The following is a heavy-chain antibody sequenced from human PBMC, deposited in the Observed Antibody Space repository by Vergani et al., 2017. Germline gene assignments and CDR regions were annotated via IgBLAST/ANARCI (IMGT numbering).Heavy chain of an antibody. V-gene: IGHV4-61*02. Sequence: QVQLQESGPGLVKPSQTLSLTCTVSGGSISSGSYYWSWIRQPAGKGLECIGRIYTSGSTNYNPSLKSRVTIAVDTSKNQFSLKLSSVTAADTAVYYCARGPLLLGYYFDYWGQGTLVTVSS. CDR2: IYTSGST. CDR3: ARGPLLLGYYFDY. D-gene: IGHD2-15*01. CDR1: GGSISSGSYY. J-gene: IGHJ4*02.